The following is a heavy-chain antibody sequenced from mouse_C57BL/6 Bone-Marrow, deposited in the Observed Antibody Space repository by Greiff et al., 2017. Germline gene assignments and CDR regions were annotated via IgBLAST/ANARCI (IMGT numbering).Heavy chain of an antibody. CDR3: LGYADWYFDV. CDR1: GYTFTSYW. J-gene: IGHJ1*03. Sequence: QVQLQQPGAELVKPGASVKLSCKASGYTFTSYWMHWVKQRPGQGLEWIGMIHPYSGSTNYNEKFKSKATLTVDKSSSTAYMQLSSLTSEDSAVYYCLGYADWYFDVGGTGTTVTVSS. CDR2: IHPYSGST. V-gene: IGHV1-64*01. D-gene: IGHD2-2*01.